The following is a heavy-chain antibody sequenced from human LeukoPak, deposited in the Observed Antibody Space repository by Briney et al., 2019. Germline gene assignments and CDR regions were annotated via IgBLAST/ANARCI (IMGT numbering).Heavy chain of an antibody. CDR1: GFTFSDYY. Sequence: RGSLRLTCSASGFTFSDYYMSWIRQAPGKGLEWVSYISSSGNAMYYADSVKGRFTISRDNAKNSLYLQMNSLRAEDTAVYYCARNREQLGFYYYYYYMDVWGKGTTVTVSS. CDR3: ARNREQLGFYYYYYYMDV. V-gene: IGHV3-11*04. D-gene: IGHD6-13*01. J-gene: IGHJ6*03. CDR2: ISSSGNAM.